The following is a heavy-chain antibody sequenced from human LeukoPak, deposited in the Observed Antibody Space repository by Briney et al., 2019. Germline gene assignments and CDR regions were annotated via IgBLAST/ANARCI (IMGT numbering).Heavy chain of an antibody. CDR3: ARGVWSSGYFY. D-gene: IGHD5-12*01. CDR2: IPYDGSNK. V-gene: IGHV3-30*03. Sequence: GRSLRLSCAASGLTFSSYGMHWVRQAPGKGLEWVAVIPYDGSNKYYADSVKGRFTISRDNSKNTLYLQMNSLRSEDTAVYYCARGVWSSGYFYWGQGTLVTVSS. CDR1: GLTFSSYG. J-gene: IGHJ4*02.